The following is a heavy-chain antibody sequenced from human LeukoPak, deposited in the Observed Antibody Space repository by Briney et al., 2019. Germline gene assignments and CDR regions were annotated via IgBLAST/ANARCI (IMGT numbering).Heavy chain of an antibody. V-gene: IGHV3-7*04. J-gene: IGHJ6*02. CDR1: GFTFSRYW. CDR3: ARAQGGV. Sequence: PGGSLRLSCAASGFTFSRYWMSWVRQAPGKGLEWVANIKEDGSEKYYVDSVKGRFTISRDNAKNSLYLQMNSLRAEDTAVYYCARAQGGVWGQGTTVTVSS. CDR2: IKEDGSEK. D-gene: IGHD3-16*01.